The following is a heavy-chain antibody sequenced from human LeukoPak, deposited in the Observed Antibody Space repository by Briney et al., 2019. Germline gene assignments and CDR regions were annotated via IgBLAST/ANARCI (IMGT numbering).Heavy chain of an antibody. Sequence: GGSLRLSCAASGFTFSSYSMNWVRQAPGKGLEWVSGINWNGGSTGYADSVKGRFTISRDNAKNSLYLQMNSLRAEDTALYYCARVRDGYYYYYYMDVWGKGTTVTVSS. CDR3: ARVRDGYYYYYYMDV. CDR2: INWNGGST. D-gene: IGHD5-24*01. V-gene: IGHV3-20*04. J-gene: IGHJ6*03. CDR1: GFTFSSYS.